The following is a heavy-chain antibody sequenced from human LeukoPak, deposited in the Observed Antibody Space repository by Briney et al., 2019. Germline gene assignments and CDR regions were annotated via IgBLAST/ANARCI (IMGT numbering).Heavy chain of an antibody. D-gene: IGHD3-10*01. CDR1: GFTFDDYA. Sequence: GGSLRLSCAASGFTFDDYAMHWVRQAPGKGLEWVSGISRNSGSIGYADSVKGRFTISRDNAKNPLYLQMNSLRAEDTALYYCAKSLGGSGSYYSLLDAFDIWGQGTMVTVSS. CDR2: ISRNSGSI. J-gene: IGHJ3*02. V-gene: IGHV3-9*01. CDR3: AKSLGGSGSYYSLLDAFDI.